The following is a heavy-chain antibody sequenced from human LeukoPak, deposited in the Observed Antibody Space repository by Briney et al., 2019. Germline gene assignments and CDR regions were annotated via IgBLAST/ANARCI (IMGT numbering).Heavy chain of an antibody. D-gene: IGHD3-10*01. V-gene: IGHV3-23*01. J-gene: IGHJ6*02. Sequence: GGSPRLSCAASGFTFSSYAMNWVRQAPGKGLEWVACIRGNGGSTYYADSVKGRFTIYRDNSKDTLYLQMNSLRAEDTAVYYCAKRSRRLTIVRGVPREDVWGQGTTVTVSS. CDR2: IRGNGGST. CDR3: AKRSRRLTIVRGVPREDV. CDR1: GFTFSSYA.